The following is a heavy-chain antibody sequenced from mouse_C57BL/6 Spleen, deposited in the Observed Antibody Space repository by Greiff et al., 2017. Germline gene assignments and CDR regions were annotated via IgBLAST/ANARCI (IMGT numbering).Heavy chain of an antibody. CDR2: INPGSGGT. J-gene: IGHJ3*01. D-gene: IGHD2-2*01. Sequence: VQLQQSGAELVRPGTSVKVSCKASGYAFTHYLIEWVKQRPGQGLEWIGVINPGSGGTNYNEKFKGKATLTADKSSSTAYMQLSSLTSEDSAVYFCARVGYYGYDWDSAYWGQGTLVTVSA. CDR3: ARVGYYGYDWDSAY. V-gene: IGHV1-54*01. CDR1: GYAFTHYL.